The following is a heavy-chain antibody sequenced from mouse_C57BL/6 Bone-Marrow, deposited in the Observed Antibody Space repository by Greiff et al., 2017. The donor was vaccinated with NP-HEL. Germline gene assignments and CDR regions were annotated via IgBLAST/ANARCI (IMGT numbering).Heavy chain of an antibody. D-gene: IGHD1-1*01. J-gene: IGHJ1*03. CDR2: IYPRSGNT. CDR1: GYTFTSYG. Sequence: QVQLQQSGAELARPGASVKLSCKASGYTFTSYGISWVKQRTGQGLEWIGEIYPRSGNTYYNEKLKGQDTLTADKSSSTAYMELRSLTSEDSAVYFCARNLVVATRYFDVWGTGTTVTVSS. V-gene: IGHV1-81*01. CDR3: ARNLVVATRYFDV.